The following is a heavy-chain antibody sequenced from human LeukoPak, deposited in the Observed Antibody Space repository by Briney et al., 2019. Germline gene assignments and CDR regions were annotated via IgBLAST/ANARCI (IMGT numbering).Heavy chain of an antibody. J-gene: IGHJ4*02. CDR3: ARWQINLYYFDY. CDR1: GGSIRSSSYY. V-gene: IGHV4-39*01. D-gene: IGHD1-14*01. Sequence: SETLSLTCTVSGGSIRSSSYYWGWVRQPPGKGLEWIGNFYYSVNTFYDPSLKSRVTISVDTSKNQFSLKLSSVTAADTAVYYCARWQINLYYFDYWGQGTLVTVSS. CDR2: FYYSVNT.